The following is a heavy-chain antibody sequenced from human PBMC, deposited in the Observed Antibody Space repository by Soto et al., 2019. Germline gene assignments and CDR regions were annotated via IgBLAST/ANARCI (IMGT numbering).Heavy chain of an antibody. J-gene: IGHJ4*02. CDR1: GFTFSDYY. CDR2: LSYSGDTI. V-gene: IGHV3-11*01. CDR3: ARVKGSYAIDY. Sequence: QVQLVESGGGLVKPGGSLRLSCAASGFTFSDYYMSWMRQAPGKGPEWVSYLSYSGDTIQYADSVKGRFSLSRDNAKNSLYLQMNSLRAEDTAVYSCARVKGSYAIDYWGQGILVTVSS. D-gene: IGHD3-10*01.